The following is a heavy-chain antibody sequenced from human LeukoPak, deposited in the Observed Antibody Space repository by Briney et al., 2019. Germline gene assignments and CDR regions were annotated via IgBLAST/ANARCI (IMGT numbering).Heavy chain of an antibody. CDR2: ISSSGNTR. V-gene: IGHV3-11*04. Sequence: GGSLRLSCAASGFTFSDYYMSWIRQAPGKGLEWVAYISSSGNTRYYADSVKGRFTISRDNAENSLYLQMNSLRAEDTAVYYCAWGGIAAFDSWGQGTQVTVSS. CDR3: AWGGIAAFDS. CDR1: GFTFSDYY. J-gene: IGHJ4*02. D-gene: IGHD2-21*01.